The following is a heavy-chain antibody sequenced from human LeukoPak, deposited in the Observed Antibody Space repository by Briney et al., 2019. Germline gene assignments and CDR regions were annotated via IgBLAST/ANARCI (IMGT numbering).Heavy chain of an antibody. Sequence: PGGSLRLSCTASGFTFSSYALSWVRQAPGKGLEWVSAISGSGGSTYYADSVKGRFTISRDNSKNTLYLQMNSLRAEDTAVYYCASGLIAAAGFDYWGQGTLVTVSS. CDR3: ASGLIAAAGFDY. CDR1: GFTFSSYA. V-gene: IGHV3-23*01. CDR2: ISGSGGST. J-gene: IGHJ4*02. D-gene: IGHD6-13*01.